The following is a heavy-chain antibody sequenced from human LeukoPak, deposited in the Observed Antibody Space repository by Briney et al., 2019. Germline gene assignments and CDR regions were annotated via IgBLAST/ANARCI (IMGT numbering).Heavy chain of an antibody. CDR1: GGSISNYY. V-gene: IGHV3-30*18. D-gene: IGHD4-17*01. CDR2: ISDDGRRK. Sequence: LSLTCSVSGGSISNYYWSWVRQPPGKGLEWVGVISDDGRRKDYADSVKGRFTISRDNSKDTLYLQMNSLRAEDTAVYYCAKRPSDYGDYVSYFDYWGQGTLVTVSS. CDR3: AKRPSDYGDYVSYFDY. J-gene: IGHJ4*02.